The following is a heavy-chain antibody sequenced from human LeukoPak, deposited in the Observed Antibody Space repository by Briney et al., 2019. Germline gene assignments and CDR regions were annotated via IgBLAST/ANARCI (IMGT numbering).Heavy chain of an antibody. V-gene: IGHV4-59*01. D-gene: IGHD3-22*01. CDR1: GGSISSYY. CDR3: ARALRRSGYYSDAFDI. J-gene: IGHJ3*02. CDR2: IYYSGST. Sequence: PSETLSLTCTVSGGSISSYYWSWIRQPPGKGLEWIGYIYYSGSTNYNPSLKSRVTISVDTSKNQFSLKLSSVTAADTAVYYCARALRRSGYYSDAFDIWGQGTMVTVSS.